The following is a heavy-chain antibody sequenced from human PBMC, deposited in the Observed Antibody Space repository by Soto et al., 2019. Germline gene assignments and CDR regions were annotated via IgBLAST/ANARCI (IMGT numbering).Heavy chain of an antibody. CDR1: GFTFSDYA. V-gene: IGHV3-23*01. CDR2: ISGTGST. CDR3: AKSKSSWLIYYFDY. J-gene: IGHJ4*02. Sequence: EVQLLQSGGGLVQPGGSLRLSCAASGFTFSDYAMTWVRQAPGKGLEWVSGISGTGSTYYAGSVRGRFTISRDNSKNTLYLQMNSLRAEDTAVYYCAKSKSSWLIYYFDYWGQGTLVTVSS. D-gene: IGHD6-13*01.